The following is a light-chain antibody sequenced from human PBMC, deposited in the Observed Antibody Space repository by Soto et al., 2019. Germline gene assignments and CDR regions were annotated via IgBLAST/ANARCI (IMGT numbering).Light chain of an antibody. CDR3: SSYTTSITLVV. V-gene: IGLV2-14*03. Sequence: QSALTQPASVSGSPGQSITISCTGTSSDIGNYNYVSWYQQHPGKAPKLIIYEVSARPSGVSSRFSGSKSGNTASLTISGLQAEDEADYYCSSYTTSITLVVFGGGTKLTVL. CDR1: SSDIGNYNY. CDR2: EVS. J-gene: IGLJ3*02.